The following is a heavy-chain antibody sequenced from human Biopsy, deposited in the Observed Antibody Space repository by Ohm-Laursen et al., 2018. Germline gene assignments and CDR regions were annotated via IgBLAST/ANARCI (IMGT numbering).Heavy chain of an antibody. V-gene: IGHV3-74*01. CDR1: GFSLSDYW. D-gene: IGHD1-1*01. CDR2: INSVGSNT. CDR3: ARGRWAPTTNFYYSGMDV. Sequence: SLRLSCTASGFSLSDYWIHWVRQSPGKGLEWVSRINSVGSNTRYVDSVKGRFTISRDNAENTLYLQMNSLRAEDTAVYYCARGRWAPTTNFYYSGMDVWGQGTWVTVSS. J-gene: IGHJ6*02.